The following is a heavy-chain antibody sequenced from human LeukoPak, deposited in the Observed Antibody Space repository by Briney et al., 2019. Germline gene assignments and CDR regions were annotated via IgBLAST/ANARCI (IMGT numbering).Heavy chain of an antibody. Sequence: PGGSLRLSCAASGFTFSSYSMNWVRQAPGKGLEWVSSISSSSSYIYYADSVKGRFTISRDNAKNSLYLQMNSLRAEDTVVYYCARVDYYDSSGYYFDYWGQGTLVTVSS. CDR3: ARVDYYDSSGYYFDY. J-gene: IGHJ4*02. V-gene: IGHV3-21*01. CDR1: GFTFSSYS. D-gene: IGHD3-22*01. CDR2: ISSSSSYI.